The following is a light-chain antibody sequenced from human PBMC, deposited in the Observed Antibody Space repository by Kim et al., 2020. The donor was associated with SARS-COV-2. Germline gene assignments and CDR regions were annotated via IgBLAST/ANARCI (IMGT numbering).Light chain of an antibody. Sequence: QPVLTQSPSASASLGASVKLTCTLSSGHSSYAIAWHQQQPEKGPRYLMKLNSDGSHSKGDGIPDRFSGSSSGAERYLTISSLQSEDEADYYYQTWGTGLWVFGGGTQLTVL. J-gene: IGLJ3*02. CDR1: SGHSSYA. CDR2: LNSDGSH. CDR3: QTWGTGLWV. V-gene: IGLV4-69*01.